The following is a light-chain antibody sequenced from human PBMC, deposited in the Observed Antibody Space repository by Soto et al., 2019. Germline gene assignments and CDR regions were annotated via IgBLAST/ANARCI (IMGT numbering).Light chain of an antibody. CDR3: QQRSNWPT. CDR2: GAT. V-gene: IGKV3-15*01. J-gene: IGKJ1*01. CDR1: QSVTAN. Sequence: ETVMTQSPATLSVSAGERATLSCRASQSVTANLAWYQHKPGQPPSLLIFGATTRASGIPVRFSGSGSGTEFTLTIRSLEPEDFAVYYCQQRSNWPTFGQGTKLDIK.